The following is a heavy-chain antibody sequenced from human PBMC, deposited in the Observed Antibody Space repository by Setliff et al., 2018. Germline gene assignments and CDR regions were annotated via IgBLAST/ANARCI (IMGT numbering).Heavy chain of an antibody. D-gene: IGHD1-1*01. CDR2: IYHDGNP. V-gene: IGHV4-61*05. CDR1: GGSISSSSYY. Sequence: SETLSLTCTVSGGSISSSSYYWGWIRQPPGKGLEWIGFIYHDGNPKFNPSVNYNPSLKSRVTMSIDKSKNQFSLNLRSVTAADTAVYYCTRGGERYRTANWGQGTLVTVSS. CDR3: TRGGERYRTAN. J-gene: IGHJ4*02.